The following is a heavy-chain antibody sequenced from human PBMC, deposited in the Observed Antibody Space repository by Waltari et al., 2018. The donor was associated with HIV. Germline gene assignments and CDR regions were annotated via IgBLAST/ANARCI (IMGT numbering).Heavy chain of an antibody. V-gene: IGHV3-53*01. Sequence: EMQLAESGGGLAQPGKSLRLSCAASGFSVTATFMGWIRQAPGKGLGWVSVTYTGGNILYADSAGGRFTISRDSSRNTLDLQMDNLRDEDTAVYYCARGGPGGSQPFDHWGQGTLVTVSS. J-gene: IGHJ4*02. CDR2: TYTGGNI. CDR3: ARGGPGGSQPFDH. CDR1: GFSVTATF. D-gene: IGHD2-15*01.